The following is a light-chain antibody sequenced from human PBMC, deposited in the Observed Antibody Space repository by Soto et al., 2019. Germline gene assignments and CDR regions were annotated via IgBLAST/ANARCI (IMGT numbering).Light chain of an antibody. V-gene: IGLV2-23*02. Sequence: QSALTQPASVSGSPGQSITISCTGSSSDVGSHNLVSWYQQHPGKAPKLMIYDVSKRPSGVSNRFSGSKSGNTASLTISGLQAEAEADYCCCSYAGSSTVVFGGGTQLTVL. CDR3: CSYAGSSTVV. CDR1: SSDVGSHNL. J-gene: IGLJ2*01. CDR2: DVS.